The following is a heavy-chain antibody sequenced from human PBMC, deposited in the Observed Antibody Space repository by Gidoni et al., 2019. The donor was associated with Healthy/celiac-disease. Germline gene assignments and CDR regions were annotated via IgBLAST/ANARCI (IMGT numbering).Heavy chain of an antibody. CDR1: GGSISSYY. V-gene: IGHV4-59*01. J-gene: IGHJ4*02. Sequence: QVQLQESGPGLVKPSETLSLTCTVSGGSISSYYWSWIRQPPGKGLEWIGYIYYSGSTNYNPSLKSRVTISVDTSKNQFSLKLSSVTAADTAVYYCARGRFLYGDSPLFDYWGQGTLVTVSS. CDR3: ARGRFLYGDSPLFDY. CDR2: IYYSGST. D-gene: IGHD4-17*01.